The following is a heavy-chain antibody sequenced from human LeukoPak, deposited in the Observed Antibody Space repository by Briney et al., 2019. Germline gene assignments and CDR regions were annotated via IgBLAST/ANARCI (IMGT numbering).Heavy chain of an antibody. CDR1: GFTFSSYS. D-gene: IGHD6-19*01. J-gene: IGHJ4*02. CDR2: ISTSSSTR. Sequence: PGGSLRLSCAASGFTFSSYSMNWVRQAPGKGLEWVSYISTSSSTRYYADSVKGRFTISRDNSKNTLYLQMNSLSAEDTAVYYCARGPGYSSGWYVLSVDYWGQGTLVTVSS. V-gene: IGHV3-48*01. CDR3: ARGPGYSSGWYVLSVDY.